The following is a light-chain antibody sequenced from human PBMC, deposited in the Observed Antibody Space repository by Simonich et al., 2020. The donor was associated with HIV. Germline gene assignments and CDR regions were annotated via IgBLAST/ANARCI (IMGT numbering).Light chain of an antibody. Sequence: TQSPPTLSVSPGERATLSSRASQSVSNNVAWYQQKPGHAPRLLIYGASTRAPGIPARVSGGGSGTEFTLTINSLQSEDFAVYYCQQCNNLPWTFGRGTKVEIK. CDR1: QSVSNN. V-gene: IGKV3-15*01. J-gene: IGKJ1*01. CDR3: QQCNNLPWT. CDR2: GAS.